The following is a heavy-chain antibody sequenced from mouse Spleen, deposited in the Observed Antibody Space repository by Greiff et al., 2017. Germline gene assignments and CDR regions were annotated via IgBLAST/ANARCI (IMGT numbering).Heavy chain of an antibody. D-gene: IGHD2-4*01. Sequence: EVQLQQSGPVLVKPGASVKMSCKASGYTFTDYYMNWVKQSHGKSLEWIGVINPYNGGTSYNQKFKGKATLTVDKSSSTAYMELNSLTSEDSAVYYCADGMITPFDYWGQGTTLTVSS. CDR2: INPYNGGT. CDR3: ADGMITPFDY. CDR1: GYTFTDYY. V-gene: IGHV1-19*01. J-gene: IGHJ2*01.